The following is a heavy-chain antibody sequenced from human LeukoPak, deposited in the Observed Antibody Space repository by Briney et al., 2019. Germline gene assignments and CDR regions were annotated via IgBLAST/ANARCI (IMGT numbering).Heavy chain of an antibody. J-gene: IGHJ4*02. Sequence: PGGSLRLSCAASGFTFSNNWMSWVRQAPGKGLECVANIKKDGSEKYYINSVKGRFTISRDNAKNSLYLQMNSLRAEDTAVYYCARDRDGDYVIDYWGQGTLVTVSS. V-gene: IGHV3-7*01. D-gene: IGHD4-17*01. CDR2: IKKDGSEK. CDR3: ARDRDGDYVIDY. CDR1: GFTFSNNW.